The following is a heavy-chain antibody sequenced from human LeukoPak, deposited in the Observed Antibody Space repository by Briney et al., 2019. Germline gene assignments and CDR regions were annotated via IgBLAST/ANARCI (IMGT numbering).Heavy chain of an antibody. CDR3: ARGPLGSRKTWTWFDP. CDR1: GGSISPYY. V-gene: IGHV4-59*01. D-gene: IGHD2-15*01. CDR2: VYYNGNT. J-gene: IGHJ5*02. Sequence: SETLSLTCTVAGGSISPYYWTWIRQPPGKGLEWIGYVYYNGNTNYNPSLKSRITISVDTSKNQFSLRLKSVTAADTAVDYCARGPLGSRKTWTWFDPWGQGTLVTVSS.